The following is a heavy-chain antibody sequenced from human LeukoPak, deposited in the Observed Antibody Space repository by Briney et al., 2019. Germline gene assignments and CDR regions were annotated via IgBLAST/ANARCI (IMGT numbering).Heavy chain of an antibody. D-gene: IGHD2-2*01. CDR3: TRDDFDCSTTTCFGGRRAFDL. V-gene: IGHV3-53*01. CDR2: LYIGDNP. Sequence: GGSLRLSCAASGFTVSRNYMAWVRQAPGKGLEWVSILYIGDNPYYADSVKGRFTISRDDSKNTVYLQMNSLRVEDSAMYYCTRDDFDCSTTTCFGGRRAFDLWGQGTMVAVSS. CDR1: GFTVSRNY. J-gene: IGHJ3*01.